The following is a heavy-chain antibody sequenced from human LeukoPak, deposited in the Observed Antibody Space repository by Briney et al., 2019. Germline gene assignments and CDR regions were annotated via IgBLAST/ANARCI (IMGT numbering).Heavy chain of an antibody. Sequence: GESLKISCKGSGYSFTSYWIGWVRQMPGKGLEWMGIIYPGDSDTRYSPSFQGQVTISADKSISTAYLQWSSLKASDTAMYYCARLFSGSYWGSSDAFDIWGQGTMVTVSS. V-gene: IGHV5-51*01. CDR3: ARLFSGSYWGSSDAFDI. D-gene: IGHD1-26*01. J-gene: IGHJ3*02. CDR2: IYPGDSDT. CDR1: GYSFTSYW.